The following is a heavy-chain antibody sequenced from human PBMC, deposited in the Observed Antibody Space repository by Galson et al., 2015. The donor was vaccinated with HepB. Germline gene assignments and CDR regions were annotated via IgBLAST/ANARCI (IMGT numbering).Heavy chain of an antibody. Sequence: QVQLQESGPGLVKPSETLSLTCTVSGGSISSGDYYWSWIRQPPGKGLEWIGYIYYSGSTYYNLSLKSRVTISVDTSNNQFSLKLSSATAADTAVYYCARSTGYAAEYFQHWVQGTLVTVSS. CDR2: IYYSGST. V-gene: IGHV4-30-4*01. D-gene: IGHD3-9*01. CDR1: GGSISSGDYY. J-gene: IGHJ1*01. CDR3: ARSTGYAAEYFQH.